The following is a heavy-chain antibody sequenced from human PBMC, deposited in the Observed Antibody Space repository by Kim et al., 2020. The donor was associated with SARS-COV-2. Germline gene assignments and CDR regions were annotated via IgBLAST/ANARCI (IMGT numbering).Heavy chain of an antibody. J-gene: IGHJ3*02. V-gene: IGHV3-33*05. CDR3: ARERTVLLWFGDAFDI. Sequence: GGSLRLSCAASGFTFSSYGMHWVRQAPGKGLEWVAVISYDGSNKYYADSVKGRFTISRDNSKNTLYLQMNSLRAEDTAVYYCARERTVLLWFGDAFDIWGQGTMVTVSS. CDR1: GFTFSSYG. CDR2: ISYDGSNK. D-gene: IGHD3-10*01.